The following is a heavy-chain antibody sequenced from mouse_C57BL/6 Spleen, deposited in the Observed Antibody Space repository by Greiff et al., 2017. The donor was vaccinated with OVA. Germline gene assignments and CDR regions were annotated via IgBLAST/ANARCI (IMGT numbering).Heavy chain of an antibody. CDR3: AKVDYGPHYFDD. Sequence: EVMLVESEGGLVQPGSSMKLSCTASGFTFTDYYMAWVRQVPEKGLEWVANINYDGSSTYYLDSLKSRFIISSDNATNILYLQMSSLQSEDTATYYCAKVDYGPHYFDDWGQGTTLTVSS. CDR1: GFTFTDYY. D-gene: IGHD1-1*01. V-gene: IGHV5-16*01. J-gene: IGHJ2*01. CDR2: INYDGSST.